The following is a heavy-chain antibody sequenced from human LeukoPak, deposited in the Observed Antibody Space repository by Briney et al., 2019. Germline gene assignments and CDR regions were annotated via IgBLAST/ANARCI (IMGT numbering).Heavy chain of an antibody. CDR2: IYYSGST. D-gene: IGHD6-19*01. J-gene: IGHJ4*02. CDR3: ARGSSGWSSFDY. Sequence: PSETLSLTCTVSGSSISSYYWSWIRQPPGKGLEWIGYIYYSGSTNYNPSHKSRVTISVDTSKNQFSLKLSSVTAADTAVYYCARGSSGWSSFDYWGQGTLVTVSS. CDR1: GSSISSYY. V-gene: IGHV4-59*01.